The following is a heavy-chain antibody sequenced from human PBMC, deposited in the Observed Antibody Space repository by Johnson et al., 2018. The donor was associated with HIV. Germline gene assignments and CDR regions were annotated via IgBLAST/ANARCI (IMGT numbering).Heavy chain of an antibody. D-gene: IGHD3-10*01. J-gene: IGHJ3*02. CDR2: IDTAGDT. V-gene: IGHV3-13*01. CDR3: ARAGKWSGDAFDI. Sequence: VQLVESGGVVVQPGGSLRLSCVVSGFTFENYAMHWVRQGPGKGLEWVSVIDTAGDTYYAGSVKGRFTISRENAKKSLYLQMNSLRAGDTAVYYCARAGKWSGDAFDIWGQGTTVTVSS. CDR1: GFTFENYA.